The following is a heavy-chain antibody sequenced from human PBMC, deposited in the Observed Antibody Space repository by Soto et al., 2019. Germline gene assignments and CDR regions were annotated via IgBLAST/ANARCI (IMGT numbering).Heavy chain of an antibody. D-gene: IGHD6-19*01. CDR1: GYTFTSYA. Sequence: QVQLVQDGAEEKKTGASVTVSCKASGYTFTSYAMHWVRPAAGQRLEWMGWINAGNGNTKYSQKFQGRVTITSDTSASTDYMELRSLISEETTVDYCARVGGWDVGFDPWGQGTLVTVSS. CDR2: INAGNGNT. J-gene: IGHJ5*02. CDR3: ARVGGWDVGFDP. V-gene: IGHV1-3*05.